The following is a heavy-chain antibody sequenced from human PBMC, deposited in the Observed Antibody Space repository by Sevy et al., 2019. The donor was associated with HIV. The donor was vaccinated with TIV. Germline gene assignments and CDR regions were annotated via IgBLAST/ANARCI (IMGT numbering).Heavy chain of an antibody. Sequence: GGSLRLSCTASGFTFRRNSMNWVRQAPGKGLEWVSYISGSSTTIEHADSVKGRFNISRDNADNSVFLQMNRLRVEDTAVYYCARSLAAAENWFDPWGQGTLVTVSS. CDR2: ISGSSTTI. CDR3: ARSLAAAENWFDP. J-gene: IGHJ5*02. CDR1: GFTFRRNS. V-gene: IGHV3-48*01. D-gene: IGHD6-13*01.